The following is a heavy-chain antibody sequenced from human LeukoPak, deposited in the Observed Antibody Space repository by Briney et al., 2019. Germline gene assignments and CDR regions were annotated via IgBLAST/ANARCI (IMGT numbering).Heavy chain of an antibody. V-gene: IGHV4-30-2*01. J-gene: IGHJ4*02. D-gene: IGHD6-13*01. CDR2: IYHSGST. CDR3: ARAHSSSWQSFDY. CDR1: GGSISSGGYY. Sequence: PSGTLSLTCTVSGGSISSGGYYWSWIRQPPGKGLEWIGYIYHSGSTYYNPSLKSRVTISVDRSKNQFSLKLSSVTAADTAVYYCARAHSSSWQSFDYWGQGTLVTVSS.